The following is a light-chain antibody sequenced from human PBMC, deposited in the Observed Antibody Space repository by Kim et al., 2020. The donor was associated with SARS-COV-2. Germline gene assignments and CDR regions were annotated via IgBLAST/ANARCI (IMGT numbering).Light chain of an antibody. CDR1: SSDVGGYNY. J-gene: IGLJ3*02. CDR3: CSYTSSDTLV. V-gene: IGLV2-14*04. CDR2: DVS. Sequence: GQSITISCTGTSSDVGGYNYVSWYQQHPDKAPKFIIYDVSKRPSGVSNRFSGSKSGNTASLTISGLQAEDEADYYCCSYTSSDTLVFGGGTKLTVL.